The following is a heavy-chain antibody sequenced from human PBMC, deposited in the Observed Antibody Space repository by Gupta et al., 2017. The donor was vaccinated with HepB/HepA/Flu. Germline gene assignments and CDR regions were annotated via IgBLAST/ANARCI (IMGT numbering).Heavy chain of an antibody. Sequence: QVQLVQSGAEVKKPGASVKVSCKASGYTFTGYYMHWVRQAPGQGLEWLGWINHNSGGTNYAQKFQGRVTMTRDTSISTAYMELSRLRSDDKAVYCCASGIAAAGTSYYMDVWGKVTTVTLSS. V-gene: IGHV1-2*02. CDR2: INHNSGGT. CDR3: ASGIAAAGTSYYMDV. J-gene: IGHJ6*03. D-gene: IGHD6-13*01. CDR1: GYTFTGYY.